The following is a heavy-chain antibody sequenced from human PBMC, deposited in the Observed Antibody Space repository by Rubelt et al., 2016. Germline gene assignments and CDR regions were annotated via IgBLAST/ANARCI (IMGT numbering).Heavy chain of an antibody. CDR3: ARSDIVATITDY. CDR2: ISSSGSTI. J-gene: IGHJ4*02. Sequence: EVQLVESGGGLVQPGGSLRLSCAASGFTFSSYEMNWVRQAPGKGLEWVSYISSSGSTIYYAGSVKGRCTISGDNAKNSLYLQMNGLRAEDTAVYYCARSDIVATITDYWGQGTLVTVSS. D-gene: IGHD5-12*01. CDR1: GFTFSSYE. V-gene: IGHV3-48*03.